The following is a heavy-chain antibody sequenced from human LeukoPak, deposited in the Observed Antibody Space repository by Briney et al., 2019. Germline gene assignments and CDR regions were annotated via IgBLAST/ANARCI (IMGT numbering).Heavy chain of an antibody. J-gene: IGHJ4*02. CDR1: GFTFNSYA. CDR2: ISRSGVAT. Sequence: GGSLRLSCAASGFTFNSYAMSWVRQAPGKGLEWVSAISRSGVATYYANSVKGRFTISRDNSKNTVYLQMNSLRAEDTAIYYCAKHSHDGSAPYYEVQLDYWGQGTLVTVSS. D-gene: IGHD3-22*01. V-gene: IGHV3-23*01. CDR3: AKHSHDGSAPYYEVQLDY.